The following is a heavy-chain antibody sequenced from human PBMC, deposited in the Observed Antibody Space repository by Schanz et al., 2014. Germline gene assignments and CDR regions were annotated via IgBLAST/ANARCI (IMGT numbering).Heavy chain of an antibody. J-gene: IGHJ4*02. Sequence: EVQLVESGGGLVQPGESLRVSCAASGFTFSDYYMSWIRQSPGKGLEWVAFLSFDSRHIYYADSVKGRFTISRDNAKSSLHLQMNSLRADDTAVYYCARDGVAATTDFEYWGQGALVTVSS. CDR3: ARDGVAATTDFEY. CDR2: LSFDSRHI. V-gene: IGHV3-21*06. CDR1: GFTFSDYY. D-gene: IGHD1-1*01.